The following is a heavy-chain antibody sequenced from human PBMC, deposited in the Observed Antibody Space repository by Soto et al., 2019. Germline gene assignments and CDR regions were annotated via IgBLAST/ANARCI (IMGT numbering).Heavy chain of an antibody. Sequence: SETLSLTCSVSGGSINSGGYFWSWTRQHPGKGLEWIGYIYYSGSTNCNPSLKSRVTISVDTSKNQFSLKLSSVTAADTAVYYCARGNDFGDYYFDYWGQGTLVTVSS. J-gene: IGHJ4*02. D-gene: IGHD4-17*01. CDR3: ARGNDFGDYYFDY. CDR1: GGSINSGGYF. CDR2: IYYSGST. V-gene: IGHV4-61*08.